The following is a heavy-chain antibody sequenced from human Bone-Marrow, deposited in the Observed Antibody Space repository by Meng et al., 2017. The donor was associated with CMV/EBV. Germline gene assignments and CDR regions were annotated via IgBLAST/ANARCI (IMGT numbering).Heavy chain of an antibody. D-gene: IGHD2-21*01. Sequence: SETLSLTCTVSGGSISSSSYYWGWIRQPPWKGLEWIGSIYYSGSTYYNPSLKSRVTISVDTSKNQSSLKLSSVTAADTAVYYCARLSMSGMDVWGQGTTVTVSS. CDR1: GGSISSSSYY. CDR2: IYYSGST. J-gene: IGHJ6*02. CDR3: ARLSMSGMDV. V-gene: IGHV4-39*07.